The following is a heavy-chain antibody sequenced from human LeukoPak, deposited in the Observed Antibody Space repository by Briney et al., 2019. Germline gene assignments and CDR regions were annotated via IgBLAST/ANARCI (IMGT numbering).Heavy chain of an antibody. V-gene: IGHV1-69*06. CDR3: ARGPILRFLEWSQRYYYYMDV. J-gene: IGHJ6*03. CDR2: IIPIFGTA. D-gene: IGHD3-3*01. Sequence: SVKVSCKASGYIFTSYGISWVRQAPGQGLEWMGGIIPIFGTANYAQKFQGRVTITADKSTSTAYMELSSLRSGDTAVYYCARGPILRFLEWSQRYYYYMDVWGKGTTVTVSS. CDR1: GYIFTSYG.